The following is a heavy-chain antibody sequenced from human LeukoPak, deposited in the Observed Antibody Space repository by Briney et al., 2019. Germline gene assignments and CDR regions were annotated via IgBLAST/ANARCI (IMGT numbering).Heavy chain of an antibody. J-gene: IGHJ4*02. Sequence: GGSLRLSCAASGFTFSRYEMNWVRQAPGKGLEWVSFISDSGSTIYYADSVKGRFTISRDNAKNSLYLQMNSLRAEDTAVYYCTFAPGYTYGPDDWGLGTLVTVSS. CDR1: GFTFSRYE. CDR2: ISDSGSTI. CDR3: TFAPGYTYGPDD. V-gene: IGHV3-48*03. D-gene: IGHD5-18*01.